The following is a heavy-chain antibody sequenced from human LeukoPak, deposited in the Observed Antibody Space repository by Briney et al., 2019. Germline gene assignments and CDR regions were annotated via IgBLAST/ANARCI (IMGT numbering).Heavy chain of an antibody. V-gene: IGHV1-2*02. Sequence: ASVKVSCKASGYTFTGYYMRWVRQAPGQGLEWMGWINPNSGGTNFAQKFQGRVTMNRDTSISTAYMELSRLRSDDTAIYYCATDLSSSSFDYWGQGTLVTVSS. CDR3: ATDLSSSSFDY. CDR2: INPNSGGT. J-gene: IGHJ4*02. D-gene: IGHD6-6*01. CDR1: GYTFTGYY.